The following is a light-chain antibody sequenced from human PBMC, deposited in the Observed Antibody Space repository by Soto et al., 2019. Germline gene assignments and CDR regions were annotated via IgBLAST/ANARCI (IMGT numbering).Light chain of an antibody. CDR3: AAWDDSLNGWV. CDR2: GNT. CDR1: TSNIGTDT. J-gene: IGLJ3*02. Sequence: QSVLTQPPSASGAPGQRVTISCSGSTSNIGTDTVNWYQHPPGTAPKLLIYGNTERPSGVPDRFSGSKSATSASLAISGLQSEDEAVYYCAAWDDSLNGWVFGGGTKVTVL. V-gene: IGLV1-44*01.